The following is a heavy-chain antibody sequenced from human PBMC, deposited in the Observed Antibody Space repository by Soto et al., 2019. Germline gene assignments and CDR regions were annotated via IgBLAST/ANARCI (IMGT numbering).Heavy chain of an antibody. CDR3: AXXXXXXDSSGLAFDY. D-gene: IGHD3-22*01. CDR2: IYYDGRT. J-gene: IGHJ4*02. CDR1: GGSISSHSNY. V-gene: IGHV4-31*06. Sequence: QLHLQESGPGLVKPSQTLSLTCTVSGGSISSHSNYWSWIRQHPGKGLEWIGYIYYDGRTYFNPSLQSRLSMSVDTSENQFSLKLSSLTAADTAVYXXAXXXXXXDSSGLAFDYWGPGTLVTVSS.